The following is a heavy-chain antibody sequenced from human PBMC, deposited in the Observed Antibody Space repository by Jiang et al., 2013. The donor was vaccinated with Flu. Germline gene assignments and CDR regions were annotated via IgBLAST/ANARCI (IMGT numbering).Heavy chain of an antibody. J-gene: IGHJ4*02. Sequence: GLVKPSETLSLTCTVSGGSINYYYWSWIRQPPGKGLEWIGYIYYSGSTNYNPSLKSRLTISVDTSNNHFSLKLNSVTAADTAVYYCARSPGYYFDKWGQGTLVTVSS. CDR1: GGSINYYY. V-gene: IGHV4-59*08. CDR3: ARSPGYYFDK. CDR2: IYYSGST.